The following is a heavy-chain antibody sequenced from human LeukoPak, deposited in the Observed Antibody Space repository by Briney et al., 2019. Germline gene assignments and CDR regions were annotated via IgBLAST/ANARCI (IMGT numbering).Heavy chain of an antibody. V-gene: IGHV3-23*01. J-gene: IGHJ4*02. Sequence: PGGSLRLSCAASGFTFSSFPMSWVRQGPGKGLEWVSAISGSGDITYYADSVKGRFTISRDNSKNTLHLQMNSLRAEDTAVYYCAKSYSYILWFGDFWGQGTLVTVSS. CDR2: ISGSGDIT. CDR1: GFTFSSFP. D-gene: IGHD3-10*01. CDR3: AKSYSYILWFGDF.